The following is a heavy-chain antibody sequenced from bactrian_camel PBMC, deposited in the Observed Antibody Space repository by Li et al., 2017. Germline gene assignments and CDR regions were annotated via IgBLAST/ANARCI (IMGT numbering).Heavy chain of an antibody. CDR2: IGSDGDT. V-gene: IGHV3S53*01. CDR1: GSARRSDC. D-gene: IGHD1*01. J-gene: IGHJ4*01. CDR3: ALDALSWNVRPWLRAAEFAD. Sequence: HVQLVESGGGSVEAGGSLRLSCEASGSARRSDCMAWFRQVPGQKREGVATIGSDGDTTYADSVKGRFTISKDDTNNTLFLIMNNLKPEDTAIYYCALDALSWNVRPWLRAAEFADWGPGTQVTVS.